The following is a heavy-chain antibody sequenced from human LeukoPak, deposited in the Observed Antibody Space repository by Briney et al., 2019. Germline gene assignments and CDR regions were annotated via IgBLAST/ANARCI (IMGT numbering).Heavy chain of an antibody. CDR2: INHSGST. CDR3: ARGRGGYRKAFDI. J-gene: IGHJ3*02. D-gene: IGHD5-18*01. Sequence: SETLSLTCAVYGGSFSGYYWSWIRQPPGKGLEWIREINHSGSTNYNPSLKSRVTISVDTSKNQFSLKLSSVTAADTAVYYCARGRGGYRKAFDIWGQGTMVTVSS. CDR1: GGSFSGYY. V-gene: IGHV4-34*01.